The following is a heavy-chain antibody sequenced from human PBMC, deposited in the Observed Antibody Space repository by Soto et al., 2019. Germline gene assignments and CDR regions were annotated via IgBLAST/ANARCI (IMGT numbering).Heavy chain of an antibody. J-gene: IGHJ4*02. CDR1: GFTFSSYA. CDR2: ISGSGGST. Sequence: EVQLLESGGGLVQPGGSLRLSCAASGFTFSSYAMSWVRQAPGKGLEWVSAISGSGGSTYYADSVKGRFTISRDNXKXXLYRQMISLRAEDTAVYYCAKAQAGDDSSGYEIDYWGQGTLVTVSS. D-gene: IGHD3-22*01. V-gene: IGHV3-23*01. CDR3: AKAQAGDDSSGYEIDY.